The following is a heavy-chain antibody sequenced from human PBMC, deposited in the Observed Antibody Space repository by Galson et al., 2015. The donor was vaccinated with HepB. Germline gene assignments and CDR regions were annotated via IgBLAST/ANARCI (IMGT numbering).Heavy chain of an antibody. D-gene: IGHD3-3*01. CDR3: ARSPLRFLDWLPYYDYYSRDE. CDR1: GYTFTDYV. V-gene: IGHV7-4-1*02. CDR2: MNTNTGKP. J-gene: IGHJ6*03. Sequence: SVKVSCKASGYTFTDYVVNWVRQAPGQGLEWMGWMNTNTGKPTYAPGFAGRFVFSLDTSVTTAYLQISSLEPDDTAVYYCARSPLRFLDWLPYYDYYSRDEWGEGTTVTVS.